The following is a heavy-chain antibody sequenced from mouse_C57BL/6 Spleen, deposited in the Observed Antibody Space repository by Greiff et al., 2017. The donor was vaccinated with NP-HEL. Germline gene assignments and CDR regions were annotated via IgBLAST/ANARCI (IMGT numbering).Heavy chain of an antibody. J-gene: IGHJ1*03. D-gene: IGHD1-1*01. CDR3: ARAVVARYFDV. V-gene: IGHV1-66*01. CDR2: IYPGSGNT. CDR1: GYSFTSYY. Sequence: QVQLQQSGPELVKPGASVKISCKASGYSFTSYYIHWVKQRPGQGLEWIGWIYPGSGNTKYNEKFKGKATLTADTSSSTAYMQLSSLTSEDSAVYYCARAVVARYFDVWGTGTTVTVSS.